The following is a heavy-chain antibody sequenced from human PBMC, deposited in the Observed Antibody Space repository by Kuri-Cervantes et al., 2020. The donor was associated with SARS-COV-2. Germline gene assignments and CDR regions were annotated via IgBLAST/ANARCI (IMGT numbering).Heavy chain of an antibody. CDR3: AKVVRGSYDY. J-gene: IGHJ4*02. V-gene: IGHV3-30-3*01. CDR1: GFNYLNYA. D-gene: IGHD1-26*01. Sequence: GESLKISCTASGFNYLNYAMHWVRQAPGTGLEWVAVVSYNGTNKYYTDSVKGRFTISRDNSRNIVYLQMNSLRAEDTAVYYCAKVVRGSYDYWGQGTLVTVSS. CDR2: VSYNGTNK.